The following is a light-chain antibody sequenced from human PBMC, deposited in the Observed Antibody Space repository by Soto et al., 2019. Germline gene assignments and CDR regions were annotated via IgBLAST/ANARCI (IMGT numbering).Light chain of an antibody. CDR3: QQYYSTPFT. J-gene: IGKJ3*01. V-gene: IGKV4-1*01. CDR2: WAS. CDR1: QSILYSSNNKNY. Sequence: DIVMTQSPDSLAVSLGERATINCKSSQSILYSSNNKNYLVWYQQKPGQPPKMLIYWASTRESGVPDRFSGSGSGTDFTLTSSSLQAEDVAVYDCQQYYSTPFTFGPGTKVDIK.